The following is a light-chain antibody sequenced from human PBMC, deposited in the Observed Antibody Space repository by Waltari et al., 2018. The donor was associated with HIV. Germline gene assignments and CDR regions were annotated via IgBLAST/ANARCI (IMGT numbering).Light chain of an antibody. J-gene: IGKJ4*01. CDR3: QQAYRTPLT. CDR2: TTS. V-gene: IGKV1-39*01. CDR1: QSMNNY. Sequence: DIQMTQSPSSLSASVGDRVTITCRASQSMNNYLSWYQQKPGKAPKVLIYTTSTLQSGVPSRFSCSGSGTDFSLTISSLQPEDFGTYYCQQAYRTPLTFGGGTKVEIK.